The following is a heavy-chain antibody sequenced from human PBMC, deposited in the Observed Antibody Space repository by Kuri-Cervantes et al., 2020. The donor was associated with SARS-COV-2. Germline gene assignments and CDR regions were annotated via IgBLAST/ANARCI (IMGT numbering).Heavy chain of an antibody. J-gene: IGHJ3*02. Sequence: SETLSLTCTVSGYSISSGYYWGWIRQPPGKGLEWIGSIYHSGSTYYNPSLKSRVTISVDTSKNQFSLKLSSVTAADTAVYYCAKPRYGDYDGAFDIWGQGTMVTVS. CDR1: GYSISSGYY. CDR3: AKPRYGDYDGAFDI. CDR2: IYHSGST. V-gene: IGHV4-38-2*02. D-gene: IGHD4-17*01.